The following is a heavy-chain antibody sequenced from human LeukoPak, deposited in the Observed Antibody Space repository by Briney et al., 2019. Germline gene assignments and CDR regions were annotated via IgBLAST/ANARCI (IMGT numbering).Heavy chain of an antibody. Sequence: ASVKVSCKASGYTFTSYDINWVRQATGQGLEWMGWMNPNSGNTGYAQKFQGRVTMSRNTSISTAYMELSSLRSEDTAVYYCAREASGIAAAGTPLGYWGQGTLVTVSS. CDR3: AREASGIAAAGTPLGY. V-gene: IGHV1-8*01. CDR1: GYTFTSYD. D-gene: IGHD6-13*01. CDR2: MNPNSGNT. J-gene: IGHJ4*02.